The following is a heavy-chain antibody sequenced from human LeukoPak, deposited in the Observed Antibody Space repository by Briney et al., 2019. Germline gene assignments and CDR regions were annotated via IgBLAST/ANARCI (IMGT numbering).Heavy chain of an antibody. CDR1: GFTFSNYA. CDR2: ISGSIGST. D-gene: IGHD7-27*01. V-gene: IGHV3-23*01. J-gene: IGHJ4*02. Sequence: GGSLRLSCAASGFTFSNYAMSWVRQAPGKGLEWVSLISGSIGSTSYAGSVKGRFTISRDTSKNTLFLQMNSLRAEDTAVYYCAKDGGLWVSAHWGDSWGRGTLVTVSS. CDR3: AKDGGLWVSAHWGDS.